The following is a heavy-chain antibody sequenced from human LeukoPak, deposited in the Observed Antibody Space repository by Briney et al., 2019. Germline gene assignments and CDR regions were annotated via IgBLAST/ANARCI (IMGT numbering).Heavy chain of an antibody. Sequence: ASVKVSCKASGYTFTSYGISWVRQAPGQGLEWMGWISPYNVNTNYAQKLQGRVNMTTETSTSTAYMELRSLRSEDTAVYYCARVGCSSTSCYSMDVWGKGTTVTVSS. D-gene: IGHD2-2*02. CDR1: GYTFTSYG. CDR3: ARVGCSSTSCYSMDV. V-gene: IGHV1-18*01. J-gene: IGHJ6*03. CDR2: ISPYNVNT.